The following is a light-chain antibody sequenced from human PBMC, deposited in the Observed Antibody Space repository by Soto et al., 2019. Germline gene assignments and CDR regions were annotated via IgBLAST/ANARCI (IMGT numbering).Light chain of an antibody. J-gene: IGLJ2*01. CDR3: SSYAGSNTVV. Sequence: QSALTQPPSASGSPGQSVTISCTGTSSDVGAYKFVSWYQKYPGKAPKLMIYEVTKWPSGVPDRFSGSKSGNTASLTVSGLQAEDEADYYCSSYAGSNTVVFGGGTKLTVL. CDR1: SSDVGAYKF. V-gene: IGLV2-8*01. CDR2: EVT.